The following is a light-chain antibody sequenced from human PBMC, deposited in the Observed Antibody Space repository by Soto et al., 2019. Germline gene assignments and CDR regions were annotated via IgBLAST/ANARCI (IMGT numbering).Light chain of an antibody. V-gene: IGKV4-1*01. Sequence: DIVMTQSPYALALSPGERGPMNCKSSHGLFYSSNNKNYLAWYQQKPGQPPKLLIYWASTRESGVPDRFSGSGSGTDFTLTISSLQAEDVAVYYCQQYYSTPLTFGGGTKVDIK. CDR2: WAS. J-gene: IGKJ4*01. CDR1: HGLFYSSNNKNY. CDR3: QQYYSTPLT.